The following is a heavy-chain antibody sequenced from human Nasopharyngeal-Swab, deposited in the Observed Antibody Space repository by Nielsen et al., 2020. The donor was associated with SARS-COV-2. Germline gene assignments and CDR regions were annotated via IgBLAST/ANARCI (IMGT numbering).Heavy chain of an antibody. V-gene: IGHV3-13*01. CDR1: GFTFSSYD. D-gene: IGHD3-22*01. Sequence: GESLKISCAASGFTFSSYDMHWVRQATGKGLEWVSAIGTAGDTYYPGSVKGRFAISRENAKNSLYLQMNSLRAEDTALYYCAKVGSGYDNDYWGQGTLVTVSS. CDR3: AKVGSGYDNDY. J-gene: IGHJ4*02. CDR2: IGTAGDT.